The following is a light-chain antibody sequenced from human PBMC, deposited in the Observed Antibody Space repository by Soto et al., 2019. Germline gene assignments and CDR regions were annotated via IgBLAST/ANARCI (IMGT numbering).Light chain of an antibody. CDR1: QGISSY. Sequence: AIRMTQSPSSLSASTGDRVTITCRASQGISSYLAWYQQKPGKAPKLLIYAAYNLQSGVPSRFSGSGSGTDFTLTISSLQPEDFATYYCEQAGSFPITFGQGTRLEIK. V-gene: IGKV1-8*01. J-gene: IGKJ5*01. CDR2: AAY. CDR3: EQAGSFPIT.